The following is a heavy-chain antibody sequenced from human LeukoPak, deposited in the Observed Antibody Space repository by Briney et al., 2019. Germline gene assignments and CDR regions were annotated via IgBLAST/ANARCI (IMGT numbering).Heavy chain of an antibody. Sequence: SVKVSCKASGGTFSSYAISWVRQAPGQGLEWMGGIIPIFGTANYAQKFQGRVTITTDESTSTAYMELRSLRYDDTAVYYCARDGRFAAYEPDYWGQGTLVTVSS. D-gene: IGHD1-26*01. CDR3: ARDGRFAAYEPDY. CDR2: IIPIFGTA. J-gene: IGHJ4*02. V-gene: IGHV1-69*05. CDR1: GGTFSSYA.